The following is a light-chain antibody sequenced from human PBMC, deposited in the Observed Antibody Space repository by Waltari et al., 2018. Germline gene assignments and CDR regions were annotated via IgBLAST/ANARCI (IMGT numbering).Light chain of an antibody. J-gene: IGKJ4*01. V-gene: IGKV1-39*01. CDR2: SAF. CDR3: QQSYSLPLT. Sequence: DIQMTQSPSSLSVSLEDRVTITCRASRTISNDLNWYQQKPGKAPKLLIYSAFRLQSGVPSRFSGGGSGTDFTLTISRLQAEDFATYYCQQSYSLPLTFGGGTKVEMK. CDR1: RTISND.